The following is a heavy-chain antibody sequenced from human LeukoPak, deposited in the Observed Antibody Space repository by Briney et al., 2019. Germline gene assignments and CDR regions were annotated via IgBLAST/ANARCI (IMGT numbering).Heavy chain of an antibody. CDR2: IKQDGSEK. Sequence: PGGSLRLSCAASGFSFSSYWMSWVRQAPGQGLEWVASIKQDGSEKYYVDSVKGRFTISRDNAKNSLYLQMNSLRAEDTAVYYCASRYSGSYPCYFDYWGQGTLVTVSS. D-gene: IGHD1-26*01. CDR1: GFSFSSYW. CDR3: ASRYSGSYPCYFDY. J-gene: IGHJ4*02. V-gene: IGHV3-7*02.